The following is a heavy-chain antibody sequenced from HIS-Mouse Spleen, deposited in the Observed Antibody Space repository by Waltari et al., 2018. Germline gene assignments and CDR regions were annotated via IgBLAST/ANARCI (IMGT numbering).Heavy chain of an antibody. CDR3: ARIRLYYDFWSGAFDP. J-gene: IGHJ5*02. CDR2: MNPNSGNT. CDR1: GYTFTSYD. Sequence: QVQLVQSGAEVKKPGASVKVSCKASGYTFTSYDINWLQQATGQGLEWMGWMNPNSGNTGYAQKFQGRVTMTRNTSISTAYMELSSLRSEDTAVYYCARIRLYYDFWSGAFDPWGQGTLVTVSS. V-gene: IGHV1-8*01. D-gene: IGHD3-3*01.